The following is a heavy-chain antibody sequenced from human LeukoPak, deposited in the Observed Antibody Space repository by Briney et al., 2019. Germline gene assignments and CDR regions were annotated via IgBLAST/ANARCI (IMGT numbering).Heavy chain of an antibody. CDR3: AREDRYSSSWYTKYFQH. J-gene: IGHJ1*01. V-gene: IGHV3-7*01. D-gene: IGHD6-13*01. CDR1: GFTFSSNW. Sequence: GGSLRLSCAASGFTFSSNWMSWVRQAPGKGLEWVANIKQDGSEKYYVDSVKGRFTISRDNAKNSLYLQMNSLRAEDTAVYYCAREDRYSSSWYTKYFQHWGQGTLVTVSS. CDR2: IKQDGSEK.